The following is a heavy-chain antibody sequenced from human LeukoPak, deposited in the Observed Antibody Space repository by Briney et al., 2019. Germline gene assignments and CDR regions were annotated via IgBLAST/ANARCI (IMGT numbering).Heavy chain of an antibody. D-gene: IGHD6-13*01. V-gene: IGHV3-7*01. J-gene: IGHJ6*02. CDR1: GFTFSSYW. Sequence: GGSLRLSCAASGFTFSSYWMSWVRQAPGKGLEWVANIKQDGSEKYYVDSVKGRFTISRDNAKNSLYLQMNSLRAEDTAVYYCARDRSPDIAAAGMDVWSQGTTVTVSS. CDR2: IKQDGSEK. CDR3: ARDRSPDIAAAGMDV.